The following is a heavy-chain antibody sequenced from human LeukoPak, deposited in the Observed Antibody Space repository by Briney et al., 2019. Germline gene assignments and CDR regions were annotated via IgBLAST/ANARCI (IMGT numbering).Heavy chain of an antibody. CDR1: GGSISSYY. V-gene: IGHV4-59*01. D-gene: IGHD5-24*01. CDR2: IYHSGST. CDR3: ARGIGDGYKTDY. J-gene: IGHJ4*02. Sequence: SETLSLTCTVSGGSISSYYWSWIRQPPGRGLEWIGYIYHSGSTNYNPSLKSRLTISLDTSKNQCSLKLSSVTAADTAVYYCARGIGDGYKTDYWGQGTLVTVSS.